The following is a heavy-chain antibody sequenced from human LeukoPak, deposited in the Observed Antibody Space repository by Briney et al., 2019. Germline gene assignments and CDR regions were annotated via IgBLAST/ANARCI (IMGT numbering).Heavy chain of an antibody. J-gene: IGHJ4*02. V-gene: IGHV3-7*01. CDR1: GFTFSKFW. Sequence: PGGSLRLSCAASGFTFSKFWMTWVRQAPGKGLEWVATIKQDESEKYSADSVRGRLSISRDNANNTLYLHMNGLGVEDTAVYFCARAWSYLTLDYWGQGALVTVSS. CDR3: ARAWSYLTLDY. D-gene: IGHD1-26*01. CDR2: IKQDESEK.